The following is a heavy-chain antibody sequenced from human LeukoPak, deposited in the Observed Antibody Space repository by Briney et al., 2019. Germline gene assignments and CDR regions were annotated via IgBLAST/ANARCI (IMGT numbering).Heavy chain of an antibody. CDR2: INPNSGGT. J-gene: IGHJ4*02. V-gene: IGHV1-2*02. D-gene: IGHD4-17*01. CDR1: GYTFTSYY. Sequence: ASVKVSCKASGYTFTSYYMHWVRQAPGQGLERTGWINPNSGGTNYAQKFQGRVTMTRDTSISTAYMELSRLRSDDTAVYYCARDLASVAVTTSDYWGQGTLVTVSS. CDR3: ARDLASVAVTTSDY.